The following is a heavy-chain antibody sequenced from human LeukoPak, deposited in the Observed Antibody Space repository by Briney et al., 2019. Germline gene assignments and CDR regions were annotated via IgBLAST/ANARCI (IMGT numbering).Heavy chain of an antibody. CDR2: IYSGGTT. CDR3: AKAITIFGVVNDAFDI. V-gene: IGHV3-53*01. CDR1: GFTVSNNY. D-gene: IGHD3-3*01. J-gene: IGHJ3*02. Sequence: GGSLRLSCAASGFTVSNNYMNWVRQAPGKGLEWVSLIYSGGTTYYADSVKGRFTISRDNSKNTLYLQMNSLRAEDTAVYYCAKAITIFGVVNDAFDIWGQGTMVTVSS.